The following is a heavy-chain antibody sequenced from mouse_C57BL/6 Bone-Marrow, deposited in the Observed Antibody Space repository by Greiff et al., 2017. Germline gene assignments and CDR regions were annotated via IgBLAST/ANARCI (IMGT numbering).Heavy chain of an antibody. CDR3: ARQRSFFDY. CDR1: GFTFSSYG. D-gene: IGHD1-1*01. Sequence: EVQGVESGGDLVKPGGSLKLSCAASGFTFSSYGMSWVRQTPDKRLEWVATISSGGSYTYYPDSVKGRFTISRDNAKNTLYLQMSSLKSEDTAMYYGARQRSFFDYWGQGTTLTVSS. CDR2: ISSGGSYT. V-gene: IGHV5-6*01. J-gene: IGHJ2*01.